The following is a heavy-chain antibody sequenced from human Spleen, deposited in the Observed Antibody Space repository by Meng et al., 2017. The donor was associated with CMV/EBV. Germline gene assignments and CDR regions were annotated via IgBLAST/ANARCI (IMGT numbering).Heavy chain of an antibody. D-gene: IGHD2-2*01. J-gene: IGHJ1*01. CDR3: ANAFVAPAGMPYFQH. CDR1: GFTVSSNY. CDR2: INRRSTTI. V-gene: IGHV3-48*04. Sequence: GESLKISCAASGFTVSSNYLSWVRQAPGKGLEWVSSINRRSTTIDYADSVRGRFTISRDNAKNSLFLQMNSLRTEDTALYYCANAFVAPAGMPYFQHWGQGALVTVSS.